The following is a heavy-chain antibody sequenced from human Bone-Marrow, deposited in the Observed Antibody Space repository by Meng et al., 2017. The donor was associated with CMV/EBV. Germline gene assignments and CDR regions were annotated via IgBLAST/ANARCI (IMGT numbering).Heavy chain of an antibody. J-gene: IGHJ4*02. CDR1: GYTFTNYA. D-gene: IGHD2-15*01. CDR3: ARRVASVVAGSLDY. CDR2: SNAGNGNT. V-gene: IGHV1-3*02. Sequence: ASVKVSCKASGYTFTNYAIHWVRQTPGQRLEWMGWSNAGNGNTISSQEFQGRVTIARDTSASKAYMELSRLRSDDTAVYYCARRVASVVAGSLDYWGQGNLVTVSS.